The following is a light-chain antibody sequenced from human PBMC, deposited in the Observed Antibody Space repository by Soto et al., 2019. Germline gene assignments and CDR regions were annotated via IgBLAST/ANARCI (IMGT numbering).Light chain of an antibody. V-gene: IGKV3-20*01. CDR2: GAS. CDR1: QSIYRNF. Sequence: EIVLTQSPGTLSLSPGERATLYCRASQSIYRNFVAWYQQRPGQAPRLLISGASTRSTGIPDRFTGSVSGTDFTLTISRLEPEDFAVYYCQQYGATPWTFAQGTKV. CDR3: QQYGATPWT. J-gene: IGKJ1*01.